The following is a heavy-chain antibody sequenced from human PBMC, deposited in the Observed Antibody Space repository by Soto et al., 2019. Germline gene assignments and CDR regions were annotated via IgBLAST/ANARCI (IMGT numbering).Heavy chain of an antibody. CDR1: GFNVSINY. Sequence: EVQLVESGGGLVRPGGSLRLSCAASGFNVSINYMIWVRQATGKGLEWVSVIYSGGSTYNADSVKGRFTISRHSSKNTLYLQMNRLRVADTAVYYCARGSYCTNGVCYRGFDYWGQGTLVTVSS. J-gene: IGHJ4*02. D-gene: IGHD2-8*01. V-gene: IGHV3-53*04. CDR3: ARGSYCTNGVCYRGFDY. CDR2: IYSGGST.